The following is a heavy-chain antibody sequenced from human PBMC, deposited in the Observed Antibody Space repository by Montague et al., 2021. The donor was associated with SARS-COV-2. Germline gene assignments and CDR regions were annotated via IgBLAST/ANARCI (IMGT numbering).Heavy chain of an antibody. Sequence: SLRLSCAASGFYFSYAMHWVRQAPGKGLKWVALISNDGSNKHYADSVKGRFTISRDNSKSTLYLQVNSLRAEDTAVYYCARESGSFHDGGYFDYWGQGSLVTVSS. D-gene: IGHD1-26*01. CDR3: ARESGSFHDGGYFDY. J-gene: IGHJ4*02. CDR2: ISNDGSNK. CDR1: GFYFSYA. V-gene: IGHV3-30*04.